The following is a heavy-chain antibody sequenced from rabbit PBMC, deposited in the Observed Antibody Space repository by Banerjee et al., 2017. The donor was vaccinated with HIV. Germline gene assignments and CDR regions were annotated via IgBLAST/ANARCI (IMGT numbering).Heavy chain of an antibody. CDR1: GFSLSSYH. Sequence: QQQLEESGGGLVTPGGTLTLTCTVSGFSLSSYHMGWVRQAPGKGLEWIGTIYAGSGSTYYASWAKGRFTISKTSSTTVDLQMTSLTAADTATYFCARGGYADDGYVGYFNLWGPGTLVTVS. J-gene: IGHJ4*01. CDR2: IYAGSGST. CDR3: ARGGYADDGYVGYFNL. V-gene: IGHV1S45*01. D-gene: IGHD6-1*01.